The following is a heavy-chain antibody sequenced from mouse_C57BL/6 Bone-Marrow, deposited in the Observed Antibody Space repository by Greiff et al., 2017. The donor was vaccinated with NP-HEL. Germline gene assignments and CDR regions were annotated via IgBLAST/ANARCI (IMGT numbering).Heavy chain of an antibody. CDR3: ARCLDY. CDR2: INPNNGGT. V-gene: IGHV1-26*01. J-gene: IGHJ2*01. CDR1: GYTFTDYY. Sequence: VQLQQSGPELVKPGASVKISCKASGYTFTDYYMNWVKQSHGKSLEWIGDINPNNGGTSYNQKFKGKATLTVDKSSSTAYMELRSLTSEDSAVYYCARCLDYWGQGTTLTVSS.